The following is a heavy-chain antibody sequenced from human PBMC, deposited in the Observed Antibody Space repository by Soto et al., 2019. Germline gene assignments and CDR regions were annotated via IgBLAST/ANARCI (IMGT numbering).Heavy chain of an antibody. CDR1: GFTFRSYW. CDR2: INSDGSST. Sequence: EVQLVESGGGLVQPGGSLRLSCAASGFTFRSYWMHWVRQAPGKGLVWVSRINSDGSSTSYADCVKGRFTISRDNAKNTLYLQMNSLRAEDTAVYYCVRTSLVVAAATREDYWGQGTLVTVSS. CDR3: VRTSLVVAAATREDY. V-gene: IGHV3-74*01. J-gene: IGHJ4*02. D-gene: IGHD2-15*01.